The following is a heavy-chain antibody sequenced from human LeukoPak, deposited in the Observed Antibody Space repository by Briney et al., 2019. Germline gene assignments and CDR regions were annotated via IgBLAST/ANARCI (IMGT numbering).Heavy chain of an antibody. D-gene: IGHD1-1*01. V-gene: IGHV4-59*01. J-gene: IGHJ6*03. CDR2: IYYSGST. CDR3: ARQYSFNWSYYYYYTDV. CDR1: GGSISSYY. Sequence: SETLSLTCTVSGGSISSYYWSWIRQPPGKGLEWIGYIYYSGSTNYNPSLKSRVTISVDTSKNQFSLKLSSVTAADTAVYYCARQYSFNWSYYYYYTDVWGKGTTVTISS.